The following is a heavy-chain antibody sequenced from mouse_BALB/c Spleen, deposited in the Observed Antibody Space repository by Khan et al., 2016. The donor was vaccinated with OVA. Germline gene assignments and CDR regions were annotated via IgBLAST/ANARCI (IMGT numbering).Heavy chain of an antibody. V-gene: IGHV9-4*02. D-gene: IGHD2-14*01. CDR3: ARGWAAYSRHDGGAMEY. Sequence: QIQLVQSGPELKKPGETVRISCKASGYTFTTAGIQWVQKLPGKGLKWIGWINTHSGVPKYAEDFKGRFAFSLEISVNTAYLQITNLKNEDTATXCCARGWAAYSRHDGGAMEYWGQGTSVTVSS. CDR1: GYTFTTAG. CDR2: INTHSGVP. J-gene: IGHJ4*01.